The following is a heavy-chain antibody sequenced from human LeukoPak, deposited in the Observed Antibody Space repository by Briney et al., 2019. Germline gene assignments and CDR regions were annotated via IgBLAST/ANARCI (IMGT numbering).Heavy chain of an antibody. V-gene: IGHV3-21*01. CDR1: GFTFSSYT. CDR2: ISRSSSHR. D-gene: IGHD4-23*01. J-gene: IGHJ4*02. CDR3: ARRDGDNDRGFDY. Sequence: GGSLRLSCAASGFTFSSYTMNWVRQAPGKGLEWLSSISRSSSHRYYADSVKGRFTISRDNARNSVDLHLKSLRAEDTAVYYCARRDGDNDRGFDYWGQGTQVTVSS.